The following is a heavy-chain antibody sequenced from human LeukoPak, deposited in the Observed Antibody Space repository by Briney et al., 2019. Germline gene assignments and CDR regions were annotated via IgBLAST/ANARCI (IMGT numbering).Heavy chain of an antibody. CDR3: ARARPYYYDSSGYLGSGAAFDI. J-gene: IGHJ3*02. Sequence: GGSLRLSCAASGFTFSSYGMNWVRQAPGKGLEWVSYISSSSSTIYYADSVKGRFTISRDNAKNSLYLQMSSLRAEDTAVYYCARARPYYYDSSGYLGSGAAFDIWGQGTMVTVSS. D-gene: IGHD3-22*01. CDR1: GFTFSSYG. CDR2: ISSSSSTI. V-gene: IGHV3-48*01.